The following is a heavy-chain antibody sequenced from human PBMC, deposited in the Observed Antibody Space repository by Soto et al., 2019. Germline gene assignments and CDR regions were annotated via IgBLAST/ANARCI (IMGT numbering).Heavy chain of an antibody. CDR1: GFTFSSYA. V-gene: IGHV3-23*01. D-gene: IGHD3-9*01. J-gene: IGHJ4*02. CDR2: ISGSGGST. Sequence: EVQLLESGGGLVQPGGSLRLSCAASGFTFSSYAMSWVRQAPGKGLEWVSAISGSGGSTYYADSVKGRFTISRDNSKNTLYLQMNSLRAEDTAVYYCAKDQLTYYDILTGYTPLLSGIDYWGQGTLVTVSS. CDR3: AKDQLTYYDILTGYTPLLSGIDY.